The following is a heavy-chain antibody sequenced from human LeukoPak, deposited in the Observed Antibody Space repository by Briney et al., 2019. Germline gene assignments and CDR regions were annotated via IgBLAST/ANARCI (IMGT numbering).Heavy chain of an antibody. CDR2: IIPIFGTA. CDR1: GGTFSSYA. V-gene: IGHV1-69*13. J-gene: IGHJ3*02. Sequence: SVKVSCKASGGTFSSYAISWVRQAPGQGLEWMGGIIPIFGTANYAQKFQGRVTITADESTSTAYMELSSLRSEDTAVYYCARGARYYYTDAFDIWGQGTMVAVSS. D-gene: IGHD3-22*01. CDR3: ARGARYYYTDAFDI.